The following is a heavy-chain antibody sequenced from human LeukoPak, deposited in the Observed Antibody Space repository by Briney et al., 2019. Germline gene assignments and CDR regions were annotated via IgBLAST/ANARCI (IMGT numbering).Heavy chain of an antibody. CDR2: ISAYNGNT. V-gene: IGHV1-18*01. J-gene: IGHJ4*02. Sequence: ASVKVSCKASGYTFTSYDISWVRQAPGQGLEWMGWISAYNGNTNYAPKLQGRVTMTTDTSTSTAYVELRSLRSDDTAVYYCARDPLAYCAGDCYHRFFDYWGQGTLVTVSS. D-gene: IGHD2-21*02. CDR1: GYTFTSYD. CDR3: ARDPLAYCAGDCYHRFFDY.